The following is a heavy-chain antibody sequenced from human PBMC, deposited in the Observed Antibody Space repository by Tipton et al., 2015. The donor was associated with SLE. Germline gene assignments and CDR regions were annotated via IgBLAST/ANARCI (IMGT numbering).Heavy chain of an antibody. J-gene: IGHJ4*02. V-gene: IGHV3-23*01. CDR2: ISASGDEI. D-gene: IGHD2/OR15-2a*01. CDR3: AKDSPPVEYSSMYYFDY. Sequence: SLRLSCAASGFTFSTYAMTWVRQAPGKGLEWVSAISASGDEIYHANSVKGRFTISRDNSKSTLYLQMNSLRPEDTAFYYCAKDSPPVEYSSMYYFDYWGQGTLVAVSS. CDR1: GFTFSTYA.